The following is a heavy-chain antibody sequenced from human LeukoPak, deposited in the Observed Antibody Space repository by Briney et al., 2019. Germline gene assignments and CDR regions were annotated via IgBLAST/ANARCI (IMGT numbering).Heavy chain of an antibody. Sequence: PGGSLRLSCAASGFTFSSYAMSWVRQAPGKGLEWVSAISGSGSSTYYADSVKGRFTISRDNSKNTLYLQMNSLRAEDTAVYYCAKFPPSLVDTAMAFDYWGQGTLVTVSS. CDR2: ISGSGSST. D-gene: IGHD5-18*01. V-gene: IGHV3-23*01. CDR1: GFTFSSYA. J-gene: IGHJ4*02. CDR3: AKFPPSLVDTAMAFDY.